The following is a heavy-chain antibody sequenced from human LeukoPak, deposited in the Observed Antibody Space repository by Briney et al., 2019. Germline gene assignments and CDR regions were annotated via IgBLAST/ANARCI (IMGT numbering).Heavy chain of an antibody. CDR3: ARVYCSGGSCYHNWFDP. V-gene: IGHV1-18*01. CDR1: GYTFTSYG. Sequence: ASVKVSCKASGYTFTSYGISWVRQAPGQGLEWMGWISAYNGNTNYAQKLQGRVTMTTDTSTSTAYMELRSLRSDDTAVYYCARVYCSGGSCYHNWFDPWGQGALVTVSS. D-gene: IGHD2-15*01. J-gene: IGHJ5*02. CDR2: ISAYNGNT.